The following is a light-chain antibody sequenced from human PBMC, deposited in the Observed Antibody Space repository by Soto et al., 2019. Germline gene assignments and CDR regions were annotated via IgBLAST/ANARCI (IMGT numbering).Light chain of an antibody. CDR3: GAWDSSLNAVV. Sequence: QSVLTQPPSVSAAPGQTVTISCSGSSSNIGKNYASWYQQFPGTAPKLLIYDNYKRPSGIPDRFSGSKSGTSGTLAITGLQTGDEADYYCGAWDSSLNAVVFGGGTKVTVL. V-gene: IGLV1-51*01. J-gene: IGLJ2*01. CDR2: DNY. CDR1: SSNIGKNY.